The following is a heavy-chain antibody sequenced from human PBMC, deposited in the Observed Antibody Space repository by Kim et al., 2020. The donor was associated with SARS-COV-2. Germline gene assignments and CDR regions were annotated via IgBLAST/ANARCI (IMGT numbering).Heavy chain of an antibody. CDR2: ISSSSSYI. J-gene: IGHJ6*02. D-gene: IGHD6-19*01. Sequence: GGSLRLSCAASGFTFSSYSMNWVRQAPGKGLEWVSSISSSSSYIYYADSVKGRFTISRDNAKNSLYLQMNSLRAEDTAVYYCARDQGEYSSGWYSGTWYYGMDVWGQGTTVTVSS. CDR3: ARDQGEYSSGWYSGTWYYGMDV. CDR1: GFTFSSYS. V-gene: IGHV3-21*01.